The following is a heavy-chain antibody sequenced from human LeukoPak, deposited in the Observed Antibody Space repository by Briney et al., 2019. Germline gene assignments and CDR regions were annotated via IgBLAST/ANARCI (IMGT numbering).Heavy chain of an antibody. CDR2: IWYDGSNK. CDR3: AKDPYGSGSYYNYDY. J-gene: IGHJ4*02. Sequence: SGGSLRLSCAASGFTFSSYGMHWVRQAPGKGLEWVAVIWYDGSNKYYADSVKGRFTISRDNSKNTLYLQMNSLRAEDTAVYYCAKDPYGSGSYYNYDYWGQGTLVTVSS. V-gene: IGHV3-33*06. CDR1: GFTFSSYG. D-gene: IGHD3-10*01.